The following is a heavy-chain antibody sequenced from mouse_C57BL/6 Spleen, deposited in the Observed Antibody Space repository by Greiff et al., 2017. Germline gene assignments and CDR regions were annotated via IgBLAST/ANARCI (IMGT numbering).Heavy chain of an antibody. J-gene: IGHJ4*01. V-gene: IGHV5-9-1*02. CDR1: GFTFSSYA. CDR3: TREPRDYAMDY. Sequence: EVQRVESGEGLVKPGGSLKLSCAASGFTFSSYAMSWVRQTPEKRLEWVAYISSGGDYIYYADTVKGRFTLSRDNARNTLYLQMRRLKSEDTAMYYCTREPRDYAMDYWGQGTSVTVSS. CDR2: ISSGGDYI.